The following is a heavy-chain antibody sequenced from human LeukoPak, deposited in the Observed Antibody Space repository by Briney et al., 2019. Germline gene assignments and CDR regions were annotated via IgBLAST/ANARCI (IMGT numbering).Heavy chain of an antibody. J-gene: IGHJ4*02. D-gene: IGHD3-22*01. CDR1: GYTFTNNW. CDR2: ISPTGGST. Sequence: ASVKVSCKAFGYTFTNNWMHWVRQAPGQGPEWMGLISPTGGSTAYAQKFQGRVTLTRDMSTSTDYLELSSLRSEDTAVYYCARDQYYDSSGYGEGRYDYWGQGTLVTVSS. V-gene: IGHV1-46*01. CDR3: ARDQYYDSSGYGEGRYDY.